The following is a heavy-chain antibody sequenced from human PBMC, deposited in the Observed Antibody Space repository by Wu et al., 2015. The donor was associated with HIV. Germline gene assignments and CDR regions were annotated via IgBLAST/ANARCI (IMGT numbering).Heavy chain of an antibody. CDR1: GYTFTSYD. D-gene: IGHD1-26*01. Sequence: QVQLVQSGAEVKKPGASVKVSCKASGYTFTSYDINWVRQATGQGLEWMGWMNPNSGNTDYAQKFQGRVTITRNTSISTAYMELSSLRSEDTAVYYCARGSSGSYSEYFQHWGQGTLVTVSS. J-gene: IGHJ1*01. CDR2: MNPNSGNT. V-gene: IGHV1-8*03. CDR3: ARGSSGSYSEYFQH.